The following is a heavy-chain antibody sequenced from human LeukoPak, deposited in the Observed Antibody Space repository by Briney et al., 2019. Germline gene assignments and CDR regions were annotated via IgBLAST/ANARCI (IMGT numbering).Heavy chain of an antibody. V-gene: IGHV1-69*05. J-gene: IGHJ4*02. D-gene: IGHD2-2*01. Sequence: SVKVSCKASGGTFSSYAISWVRQAPGQGLEWMGGIIPIFGTANYAQKFQGRVTITTDESTSTAYMELSSLRSEDTAVYYCARENCSSTSCYSALDYWGQGTLVTVSS. CDR2: IIPIFGTA. CDR3: ARENCSSTSCYSALDY. CDR1: GGTFSSYA.